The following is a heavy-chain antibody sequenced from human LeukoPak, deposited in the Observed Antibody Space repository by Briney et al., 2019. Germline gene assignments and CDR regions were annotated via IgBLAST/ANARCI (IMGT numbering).Heavy chain of an antibody. D-gene: IGHD1-26*01. Sequence: PGGSLRLSCAASGFSFSSNYMSWVRQAPGKGLEWVSIIYSGGSTYYADSVKGRFTISRDISKNTLYLQMNSLRAEDTAVYYCARDLGGATVWGQGTLVTVSS. J-gene: IGHJ4*02. CDR1: GFSFSSNY. CDR2: IYSGGST. V-gene: IGHV3-53*01. CDR3: ARDLGGATV.